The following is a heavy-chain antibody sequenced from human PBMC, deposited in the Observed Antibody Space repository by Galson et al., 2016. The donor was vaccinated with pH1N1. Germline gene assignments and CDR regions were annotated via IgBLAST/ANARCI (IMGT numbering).Heavy chain of an antibody. CDR1: GFTFGTYW. Sequence: SLRLSCAASGFTFGTYWMHWVRQAPGEGLVWVSRINTDGSDTTYADSVKGRFTVSGDNAKNTLYLQMNSLRAEDTAVYYCVRPYCGGGTCYPGSGWGQGTLVTVSS. CDR3: VRPYCGGGTCYPGSG. D-gene: IGHD2-15*01. V-gene: IGHV3-74*01. CDR2: INTDGSDT. J-gene: IGHJ4*02.